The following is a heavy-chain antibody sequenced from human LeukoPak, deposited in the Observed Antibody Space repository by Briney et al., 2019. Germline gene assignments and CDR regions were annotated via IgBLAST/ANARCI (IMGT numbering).Heavy chain of an antibody. Sequence: GGSLRLSCAASGFTFSSYWMSWVRQAPGKGLEWVANIKQDGSEKYYVDSVKGRFTISRDNAKNPLYLQMNSLRAEDTAVYYCARESQSITMVRGVRYYYYYMDVWGKGTTVTISS. J-gene: IGHJ6*03. CDR2: IKQDGSEK. CDR1: GFTFSSYW. CDR3: ARESQSITMVRGVRYYYYYMDV. V-gene: IGHV3-7*03. D-gene: IGHD3-10*01.